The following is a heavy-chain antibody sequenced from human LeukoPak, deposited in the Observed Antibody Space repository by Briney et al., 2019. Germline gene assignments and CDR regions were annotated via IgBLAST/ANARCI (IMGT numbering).Heavy chain of an antibody. CDR1: GFTFSSYA. CDR2: ISGSGGST. J-gene: IGHJ4*02. CDR3: AKDAGRGEFDY. V-gene: IGHV3-23*01. Sequence: GGSLRLSCAASGFTFSSYAMSWVRQAPGKGLEWVSAISGSGGSTYYADSVKGRFTISRDNAKNSLYLQMNSLRAEDTALYYCAKDAGRGEFDYWGQGTLVTVSS.